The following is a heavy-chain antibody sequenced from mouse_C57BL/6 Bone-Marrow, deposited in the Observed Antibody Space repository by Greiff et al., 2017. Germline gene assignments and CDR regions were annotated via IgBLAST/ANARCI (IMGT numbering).Heavy chain of an antibody. V-gene: IGHV5-6*01. CDR1: GFTFSSYG. J-gene: IGHJ4*01. CDR3: ARPITTVVATRMDY. D-gene: IGHD1-1*01. CDR2: ISSGGSYT. Sequence: EVQLVESGGDLVKPGGSLKLSCAASGFTFSSYGMSWVRQTPDKRLEWVATISSGGSYTYYPDSVKGRFTISRDNAKNTLYLQMSSMKSEDTAMYYCARPITTVVATRMDYWGQGTSVTVSS.